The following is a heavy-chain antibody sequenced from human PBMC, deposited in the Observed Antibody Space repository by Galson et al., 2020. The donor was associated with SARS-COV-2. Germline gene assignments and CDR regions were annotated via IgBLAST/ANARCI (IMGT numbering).Heavy chain of an antibody. D-gene: IGHD3-10*01. CDR1: GFTFINYW. CDR3: ARATGYYGSGSPMDY. Sequence: GGSLRLSCAASGFTFINYWMHWVRQAPGKGLVWVSRINSDGSVTTYPDSVKGRFTISRDNAKNTVYLQMNSLRAEDTAVYYCARATGYYGSGSPMDYWGQGALVTVSS. J-gene: IGHJ4*02. V-gene: IGHV3-74*03. CDR2: INSDGSVT.